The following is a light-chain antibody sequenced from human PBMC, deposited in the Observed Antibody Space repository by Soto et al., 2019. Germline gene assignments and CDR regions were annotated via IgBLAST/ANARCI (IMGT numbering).Light chain of an antibody. CDR3: QQYTNWPQT. J-gene: IGKJ1*01. CDR2: GAS. V-gene: IGKV3-15*01. Sequence: EIVLTQSPATLSVSPGDRATLSCRASRSVRSDLAWYQQKLGQAPRLPIFGASTRATGSPARFSGSGSGTEFTLTISSLESEDFAVYYCQQYTNWPQTFGQGTKVDIK. CDR1: RSVRSD.